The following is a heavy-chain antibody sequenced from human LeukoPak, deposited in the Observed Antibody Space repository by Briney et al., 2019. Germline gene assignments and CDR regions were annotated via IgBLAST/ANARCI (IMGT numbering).Heavy chain of an antibody. D-gene: IGHD3-10*01. CDR2: ISANGAKT. J-gene: IGHJ4*02. CDR3: AKGWSVTMVMAAPGD. V-gene: IGHV3-23*01. Sequence: GGSLRLSCAASGCTFNSYAMSWVRQAPGKGLEWVSGISANGAKTYYADSVKGRFTISRDNSKNTQSLQMNSLRAEDTALYYCAKGWSVTMVMAAPGDWGQGALVTVSS. CDR1: GCTFNSYA.